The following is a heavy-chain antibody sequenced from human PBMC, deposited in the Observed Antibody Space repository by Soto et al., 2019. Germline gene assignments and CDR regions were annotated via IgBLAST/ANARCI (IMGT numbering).Heavy chain of an antibody. J-gene: IGHJ4*02. CDR2: ISGSGGST. V-gene: IGHV3-23*01. D-gene: IGHD3-10*01. CDR1: GVTFSSYA. Sequence: XGSLRLSCEAAGVTFSSYAMSWVRQAPGKGLDWVSAISGSGGSTYYADSVKGRFTISRDNSKNTLYLQMNSLRAEDTAVYYCAKSGIMGYGSGSYFFGDYWGQGTLVTVSS. CDR3: AKSGIMGYGSGSYFFGDY.